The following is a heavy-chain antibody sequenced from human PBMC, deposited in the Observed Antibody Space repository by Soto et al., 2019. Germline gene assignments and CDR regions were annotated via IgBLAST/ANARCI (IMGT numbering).Heavy chain of an antibody. J-gene: IGHJ6*02. Sequence: QVLLVQSSAEVKKPGSSVKVSCKASGGTFTSTAFSWVRQAPGQGLEWMGGINPVLGTPNYAQKFQARLTVTADASTTTVHMELSSLRSDDTAVYYCASSAGLDHLLNYYGLNVWGQGTTVTVSS. CDR2: INPVLGTP. CDR1: GGTFTSTA. D-gene: IGHD6-13*01. CDR3: ASSAGLDHLLNYYGLNV. V-gene: IGHV1-69*01.